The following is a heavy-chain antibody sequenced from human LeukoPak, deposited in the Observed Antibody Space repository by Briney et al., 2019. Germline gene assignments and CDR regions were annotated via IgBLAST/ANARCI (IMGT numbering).Heavy chain of an antibody. CDR1: GFTFSSYD. CDR2: IGASGDT. V-gene: IGHV3-13*04. J-gene: IGHJ6*02. CDR3: ARGFNFYGMDV. Sequence: GGSLRLSCAASGFTFSSYDMHWVRQATGKGLEWVSAIGASGDTYYPGSVKGRFTVSRESAKNSLFLQMNSLRAGDTAVYFCARGFNFYGMDVWGQGTTVTVSS.